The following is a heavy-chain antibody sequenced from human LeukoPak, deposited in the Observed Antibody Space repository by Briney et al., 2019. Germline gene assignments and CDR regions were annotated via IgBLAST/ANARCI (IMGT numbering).Heavy chain of an antibody. CDR1: GGSISSYY. CDR2: IYYSVST. CDR3: ASHDYESSFDY. V-gene: IGHV4-59*01. J-gene: IGHJ4*02. Sequence: PSETLSLTCTVSGGSISSYYWSWIRQPPGKGLEWIGYIYYSVSTNYNPSLKSRVTISVDTSKNQFSLKLSSVTAADTAVYYCASHDYESSFDYWGQGTLVTVSS. D-gene: IGHD4-17*01.